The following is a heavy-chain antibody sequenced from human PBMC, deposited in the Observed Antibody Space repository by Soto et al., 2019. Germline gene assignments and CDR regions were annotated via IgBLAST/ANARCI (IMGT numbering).Heavy chain of an antibody. V-gene: IGHV1-2*02. CDR2: INPNSGGT. D-gene: IGHD3-9*01. J-gene: IGHJ4*02. Sequence: ASVKVSCKASGYTFTGYYMQWVRQAPGQGLEWMGWINPNSGGTNYAQKFQGRVTMTRDTSISTAYMELSRLRSDDTAVYYCAKYDILTGFYFDYWGQGTLVTVSS. CDR1: GYTFTGYY. CDR3: AKYDILTGFYFDY.